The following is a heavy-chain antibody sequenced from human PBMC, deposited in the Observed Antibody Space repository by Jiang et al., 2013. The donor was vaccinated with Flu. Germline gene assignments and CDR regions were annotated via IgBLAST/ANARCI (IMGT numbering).Heavy chain of an antibody. J-gene: IGHJ6*02. CDR1: GYTFTGYY. D-gene: IGHD3-10*01. CDR2: INPNSGGT. Sequence: GAEVKKPGASVKVSCKASGYTFTGYYMHWVRQAPGQGLEWMGWINPNSGGTNYAQKFQGRVTMTRDTSISTAYMELSRLRSDDTAVYYCARDRGGALNYYYYGMDVWGQGTTVTVSS. V-gene: IGHV1-2*02. CDR3: ARDRGGALNYYYYGMDV.